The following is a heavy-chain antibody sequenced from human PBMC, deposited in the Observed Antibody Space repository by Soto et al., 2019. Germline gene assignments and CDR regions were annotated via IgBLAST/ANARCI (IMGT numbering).Heavy chain of an antibody. V-gene: IGHV4-39*01. CDR3: ARAKSATGLDY. Sequence: QLQLQESGPGLVKPSETLSLTCTVSGGSISSSSYYWGWIRQPPGKGLEWIGSIYYSGSTYYNPSLKSRVTISVDTSKNQFSLKLSSVTAADTAVYYCARAKSATGLDYWGQGTLVTVSS. J-gene: IGHJ4*02. D-gene: IGHD3-3*01. CDR2: IYYSGST. CDR1: GGSISSSSYY.